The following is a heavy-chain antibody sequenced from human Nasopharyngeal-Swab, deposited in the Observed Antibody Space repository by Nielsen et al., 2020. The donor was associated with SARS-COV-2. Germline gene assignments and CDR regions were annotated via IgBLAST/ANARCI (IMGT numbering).Heavy chain of an antibody. Sequence: ACGWIFTSYVIYWVRQATGQGLEWMGWMNPNSGNTGYAQKFQGRVTMTRNTSISTAYMELSSLRSEDTAVYYCARVLGSGSYYIDYWGQGTLVTVSS. D-gene: IGHD3-10*01. J-gene: IGHJ4*02. CDR3: ARVLGSGSYYIDY. CDR1: GWIFTSYV. V-gene: IGHV1-8*01. CDR2: MNPNSGNT.